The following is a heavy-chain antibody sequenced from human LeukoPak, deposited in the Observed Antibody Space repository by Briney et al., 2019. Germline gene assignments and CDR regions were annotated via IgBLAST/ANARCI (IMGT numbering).Heavy chain of an antibody. CDR2: INPSGGST. CDR3: ARDWFGDFWSTGYHTPGY. CDR1: GYTFTSYY. J-gene: IGHJ4*02. D-gene: IGHD3-3*01. Sequence: ASVKVSCKASGYTFTSYYMHWVRQAPGQGLEWMGMINPSGGSTSYAQKFQGRVTMTRDTSTSTVYMELSSLRSEDTAVYYCARDWFGDFWSTGYHTPGYWGQGTLVTVSS. V-gene: IGHV1-46*01.